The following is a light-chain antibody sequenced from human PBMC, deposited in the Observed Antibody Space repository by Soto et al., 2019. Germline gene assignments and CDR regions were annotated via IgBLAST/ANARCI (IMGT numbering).Light chain of an antibody. J-gene: IGKJ4*01. CDR3: QQLYDYPLT. CDR2: GAS. Sequence: DIQLTQSPSFLSASVGNRVTITCRASQGIYSYLAWYQQEPGKAPKVLIYGASTLQSGVPSRFSGSVSGTEITLTISSLQPEDFATYYCQQLYDYPLTFGGGTKVEIK. CDR1: QGIYSY. V-gene: IGKV1-9*01.